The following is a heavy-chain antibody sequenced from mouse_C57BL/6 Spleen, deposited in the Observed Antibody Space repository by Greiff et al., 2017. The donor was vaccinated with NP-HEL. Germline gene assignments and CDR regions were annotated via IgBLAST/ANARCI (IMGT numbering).Heavy chain of an antibody. CDR3: ARSRVTEAYWYCDV. Sequence: VQLKQPGTELVKPGASVKLSCKASGYTFTSYWMHWVKQRPGQGLEWIGNINPSNGGTNYNEKFKSKATLTVDKSSSTAYMQLSSLTSEDSAVYYCARSRVTEAYWYCDVWGTGTTVTVSS. CDR2: INPSNGGT. CDR1: GYTFTSYW. V-gene: IGHV1-53*01. D-gene: IGHD2-2*01. J-gene: IGHJ1*03.